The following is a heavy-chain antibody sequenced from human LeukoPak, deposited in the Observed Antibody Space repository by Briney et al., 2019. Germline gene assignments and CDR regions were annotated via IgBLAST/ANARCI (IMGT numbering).Heavy chain of an antibody. Sequence: KTGGSLGLSCAAAGFTFSNAWMSWVRQAPGKGREWVGRIKSKTDGGTTDYAAPVKGRFTISRDDSKNTRYLQMNSLKTEDTAVYYCTTDVVGATTDSYGMDVWGQGTTVTVSS. CDR1: GFTFSNAW. CDR2: IKSKTDGGTT. J-gene: IGHJ6*02. D-gene: IGHD1-26*01. V-gene: IGHV3-15*01. CDR3: TTDVVGATTDSYGMDV.